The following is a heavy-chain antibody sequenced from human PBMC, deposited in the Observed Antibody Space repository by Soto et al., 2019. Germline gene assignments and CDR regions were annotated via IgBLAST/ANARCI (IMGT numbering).Heavy chain of an antibody. Sequence: QITLKESGPTLVKPTQTLTLTCAFSGFSLNTRGVGVGWIRQPPGKALEWLALIYWDNDKRYSPSLKSRLTIIMDSPRNHVVLMMTDMDPVDTSIYYSAHNIYYGSACVYWGQGTLVTVSS. CDR2: IYWDNDK. V-gene: IGHV2-5*02. CDR3: AHNIYYGSACVY. CDR1: GFSLNTRGVG. D-gene: IGHD3-10*01. J-gene: IGHJ4*02.